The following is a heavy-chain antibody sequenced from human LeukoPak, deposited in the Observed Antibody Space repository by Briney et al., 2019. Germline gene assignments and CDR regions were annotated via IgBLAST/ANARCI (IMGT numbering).Heavy chain of an antibody. CDR3: ARGFKSYYDFWSGYYDWFDP. CDR2: INHSGST. V-gene: IGHV4-34*01. CDR1: GGSFSGYY. J-gene: IGHJ5*02. D-gene: IGHD3-3*01. Sequence: TSETLSLTCAVYGGSFSGYYWSWIRQPPGKGLEWIGEINHSGSTNYNPSLKSRVTISVDTSKNQFSLKLSSVTAADTAVYYCARGFKSYYDFWSGYYDWFDPWGQGTLVTVSS.